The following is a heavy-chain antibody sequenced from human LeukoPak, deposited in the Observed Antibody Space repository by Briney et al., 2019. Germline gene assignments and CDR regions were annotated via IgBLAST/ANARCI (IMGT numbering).Heavy chain of an antibody. Sequence: GGSMRLSCAASGFTFTSYAMSWVRQAPGKGLEWVGRIRSKANSYATAYAASVKGRFTISRDDSKNTAYLQMSSLKTEDTAVYYCTSSTTEDGWGQGTPVTVSS. J-gene: IGHJ4*02. CDR2: IRSKANSYAT. D-gene: IGHD1-1*01. CDR1: GFTFTSYA. CDR3: TSSTTEDG. V-gene: IGHV3-73*01.